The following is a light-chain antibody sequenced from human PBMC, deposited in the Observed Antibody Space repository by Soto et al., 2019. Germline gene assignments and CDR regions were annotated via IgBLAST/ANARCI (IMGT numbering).Light chain of an antibody. J-gene: IGKJ4*01. V-gene: IGKV1-9*01. CDR3: QQLNSYPVST. CDR2: AAS. Sequence: IQLTQSPSSLSASVGDRVTITCRASQGISSYLAWYQQKPGKAPKLLIYAASTLQSGVPSRFGGSGSGTDFTLTFSSLQPEDFATYYCQQLNSYPVSTIGGGTKVESK. CDR1: QGISSY.